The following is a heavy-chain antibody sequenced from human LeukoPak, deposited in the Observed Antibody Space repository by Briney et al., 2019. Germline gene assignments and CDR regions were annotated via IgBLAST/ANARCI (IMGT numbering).Heavy chain of an antibody. D-gene: IGHD3-9*01. J-gene: IGHJ6*02. CDR2: MNPNSGNT. CDR1: GYTFTSYG. CDR3: ATKGILTGYSKHYYYYGMDV. Sequence: ASVKVSCKASGYTFTSYGISWVRQATGQGLEWMGWMNPNSGNTGYAQKLQGRVTMTRNTSISTAYMELSSLRSEDTAVYYCATKGILTGYSKHYYYYGMDVWGQGTTVTVSS. V-gene: IGHV1-8*02.